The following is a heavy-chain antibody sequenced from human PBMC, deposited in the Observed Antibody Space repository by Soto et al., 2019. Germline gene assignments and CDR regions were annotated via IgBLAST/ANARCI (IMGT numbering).Heavy chain of an antibody. Sequence: QVQLQESGPGLVKPSETLSLTCSVSGGSISDYYWSWIRQPPGRGLEWIGYIYKSGSTNYNPSLKSRVTISVDTSKNLFSLKLSSVTAADTAGYYCARDQNGSPHFDYWGQGTLVTVSS. D-gene: IGHD1-26*01. J-gene: IGHJ4*02. CDR2: IYKSGST. CDR1: GGSISDYY. CDR3: ARDQNGSPHFDY. V-gene: IGHV4-59*01.